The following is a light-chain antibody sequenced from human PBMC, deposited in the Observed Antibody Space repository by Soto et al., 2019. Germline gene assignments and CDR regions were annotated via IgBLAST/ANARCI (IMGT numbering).Light chain of an antibody. CDR1: QSVRSN. CDR3: QHYNNWPPWT. V-gene: IGKV3-15*01. CDR2: GAS. Sequence: EIVMTQSPATLSLSPGERVTLSCRASQSVRSNLAWYQQKFGQAPRLLIYGASTRATGVPARFSGSGSGTEFTLTISSLQSEDFAVNYCQHYNNWPPWTFGQGTKVEI. J-gene: IGKJ1*01.